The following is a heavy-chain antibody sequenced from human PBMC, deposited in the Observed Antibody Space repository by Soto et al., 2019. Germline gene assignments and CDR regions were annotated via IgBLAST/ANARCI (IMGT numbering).Heavy chain of an antibody. Sequence: QVQLVQSGAEVKKPGSSVKVSCKASGGTFSSYAISWVRQAPGQGLEWMGGIIPIFGTANYAQKFQGRVTITADESTSTAYMELSSLSSEDTAVYYCARGGIVVVPAASGGYYYYYGMDVWGQGTTVTVSS. V-gene: IGHV1-69*01. J-gene: IGHJ6*02. CDR1: GGTFSSYA. CDR3: ARGGIVVVPAASGGYYYYYGMDV. D-gene: IGHD2-2*01. CDR2: IIPIFGTA.